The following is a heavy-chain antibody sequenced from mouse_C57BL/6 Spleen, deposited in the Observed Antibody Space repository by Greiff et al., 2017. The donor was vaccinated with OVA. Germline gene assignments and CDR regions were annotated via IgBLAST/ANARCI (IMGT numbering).Heavy chain of an antibody. V-gene: IGHV14-4*01. CDR1: GFNIKDDY. D-gene: IGHD4-1*01. Sequence: EVKLVESGAELVRPGASVKLSCTASGFNIKDDYMHWVKQRPEQGLEWIGWIDPENGDTEYASKFQGKATITADTSSNTAYLQLSSLTSEDTAVYYCTTTGTRDYWGQGTTLTVSS. CDR3: TTTGTRDY. J-gene: IGHJ2*01. CDR2: IDPENGDT.